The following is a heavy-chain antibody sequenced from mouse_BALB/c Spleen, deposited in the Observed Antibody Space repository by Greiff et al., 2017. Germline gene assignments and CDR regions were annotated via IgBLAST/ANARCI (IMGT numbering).Heavy chain of an antibody. Sequence: QVQLQQSGPELVKPGASVRISCKASGYTFTSYYIHWVKQRPGQGLEWIGWIYPGNVNTKYNEKFKGKATLTADKSSSTAYMQLSSLTSEDSAVYFCARGEGYYYAMDYWGQGTSVTVSS. V-gene: IGHV1S56*01. J-gene: IGHJ4*01. CDR3: ARGEGYYYAMDY. CDR1: GYTFTSYY. CDR2: IYPGNVNT.